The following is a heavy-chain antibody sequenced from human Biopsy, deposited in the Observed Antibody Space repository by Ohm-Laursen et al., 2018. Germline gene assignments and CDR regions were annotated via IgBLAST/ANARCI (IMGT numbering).Heavy chain of an antibody. CDR1: GYTLTELS. J-gene: IGHJ4*02. Sequence: SVKASCKISGYTLTELSIHWVRQTGGKGLEWMGGFDREERKTVYAEKFQGRVTMTEDTSTDTAYMELSSLRSEDTAVYYCAADINVWNVNYWGQGTQVTVSS. CDR2: FDREERKT. V-gene: IGHV1-24*01. CDR3: AADINVWNVNY. D-gene: IGHD1-1*01.